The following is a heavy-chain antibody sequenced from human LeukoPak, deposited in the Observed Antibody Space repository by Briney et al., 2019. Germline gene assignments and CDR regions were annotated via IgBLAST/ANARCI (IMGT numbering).Heavy chain of an antibody. CDR1: GYTFTSYD. V-gene: IGHV1-8*01. CDR3: ARTYYGSGSYYGY. CDR2: MNPNSGNT. J-gene: IGHJ4*02. Sequence: ASVMVSCKASGYTFTSYDINWVRQATGQGLEWMGWMNPNSGNTGYAQKFQGRVTMTRNTSISTAYKELSSLRSEDTAVYYCARTYYGSGSYYGYWGQGILVTVSS. D-gene: IGHD3-10*01.